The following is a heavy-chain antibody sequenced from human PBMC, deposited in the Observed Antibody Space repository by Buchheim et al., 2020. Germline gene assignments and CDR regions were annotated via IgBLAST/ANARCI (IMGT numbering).Heavy chain of an antibody. CDR2: INPSGGST. CDR1: GYTFTNYY. CDR3: ARTLRDYIWGSYRLVFDY. V-gene: IGHV1-46*01. D-gene: IGHD3-16*02. J-gene: IGHJ4*02. Sequence: QVQLVQSGAEVKKPGASVKISCKASGYTFTNYYMHWVRQAPGQGLEWMGIINPSGGSTSYAQKFQGRVTMTRDTSTSTVYMELSSLRSEDTAVYYCARTLRDYIWGSYRLVFDYWGQGTL.